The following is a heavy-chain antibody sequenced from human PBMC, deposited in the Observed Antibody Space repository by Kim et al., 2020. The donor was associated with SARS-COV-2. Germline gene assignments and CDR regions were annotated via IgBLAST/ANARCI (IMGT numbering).Heavy chain of an antibody. V-gene: IGHV3-21*01. J-gene: IGHJ6*02. D-gene: IGHD1-7*01. CDR3: ARDEELHLTLEAYYYYGMDG. CDR2: ISSISSYI. CDR1: GFTFSSYS. Sequence: GGSLRLSCAASGFTFSSYSMNWVRQAPGKGLEWVSSISSISSYIYYADSVKGRFTISRDNAKNSLYLQMNSLRAEDTAVYYCARDEELHLTLEAYYYYGMDGWGQGTTVTVSS.